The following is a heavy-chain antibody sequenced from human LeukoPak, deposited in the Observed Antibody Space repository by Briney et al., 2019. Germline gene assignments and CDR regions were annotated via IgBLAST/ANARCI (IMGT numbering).Heavy chain of an antibody. CDR3: ASITMTVDY. J-gene: IGHJ4*02. CDR2: IYYSGST. Sequence: SETLSLTCTVSGGSISSSSYYWGWIRQPPGKGLEWIGSIYYSGSTYYNPSLKSRVTISVDTSKNQFSLKLSSMTAADTAVYYCASITMTVDYWGQGTLVTVSS. V-gene: IGHV4-39*01. D-gene: IGHD3-22*01. CDR1: GGSISSSSYY.